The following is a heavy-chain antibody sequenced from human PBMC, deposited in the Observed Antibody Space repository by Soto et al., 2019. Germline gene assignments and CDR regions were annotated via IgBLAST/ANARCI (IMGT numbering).Heavy chain of an antibody. CDR1: GYTFTSYD. CDR3: ARGVDNGVDV. J-gene: IGHJ6*02. V-gene: IGHV1-8*01. CDR2: MSPNSGAT. Sequence: QAQLVQSGAEVTKHGTSVKVSCKASGYTFTSYDINWVRQATGQGLEWMGWMSPNSGATGYAQKFQVRVTMTRDTSISTVYMELSNLRSEDTAIYYCARGVDNGVDVWGQGSTVTVSS. D-gene: IGHD2-8*01.